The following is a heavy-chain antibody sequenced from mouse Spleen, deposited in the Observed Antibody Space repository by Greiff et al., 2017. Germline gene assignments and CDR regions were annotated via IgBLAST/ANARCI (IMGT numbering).Heavy chain of an antibody. CDR1: GFTFSDYY. D-gene: IGHD1-1*01. CDR2: ISNGGGST. J-gene: IGHJ1*03. V-gene: IGHV5-12*01. CDR3: ARHAGSSPYWYFDV. Sequence: EVKVVESGGGLVQPGGSLKLSCAASGFTFSDYYMYWVRQTPEKRLEWVACISNGGGSTYYPDTVKGRFTISRDNAKNTLYLQMSRLKSEDTAMYYCARHAGSSPYWYFDVWGTGTTVTVSS.